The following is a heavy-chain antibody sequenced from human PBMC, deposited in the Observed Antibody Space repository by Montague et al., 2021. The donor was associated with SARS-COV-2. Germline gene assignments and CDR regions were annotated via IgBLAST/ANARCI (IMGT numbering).Heavy chain of an antibody. Sequence: SLRLSCAASGFTFSSYWMHWVRQAPGKGLVWVSRINSDGSSTSYADSVKGRFTISRDNAKNTLYLQMNSLRAEGTAVYYCAILGVVAAADNWFDPWGQGTLVTVSS. D-gene: IGHD2-15*01. CDR2: INSDGSST. V-gene: IGHV3-74*01. CDR3: AILGVVAAADNWFDP. CDR1: GFTFSSYW. J-gene: IGHJ5*02.